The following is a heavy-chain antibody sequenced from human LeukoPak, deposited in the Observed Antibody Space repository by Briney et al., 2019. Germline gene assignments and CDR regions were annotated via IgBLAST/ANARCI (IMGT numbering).Heavy chain of an antibody. CDR2: INNAYSA. CDR1: GFMFSHYA. J-gene: IGHJ4*02. CDR3: AKPIDSNRYYSFVN. V-gene: IGHV3-23*01. D-gene: IGHD3-22*01. Sequence: GGSLRLSCAASGFMFSHYAMTWVRQAPGKGLEWVSTINNAYSAYYSDSVEGRFTISRDNSRNTLYLQMSSLRVEDTAVYYCAKPIDSNRYYSFVNWGQGTQVTVSS.